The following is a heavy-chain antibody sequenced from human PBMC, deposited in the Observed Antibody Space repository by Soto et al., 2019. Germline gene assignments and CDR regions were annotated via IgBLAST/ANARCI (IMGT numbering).Heavy chain of an antibody. CDR2: INHSGST. CDR3: ARGFYCSSTSCYYYYGMDV. J-gene: IGHJ6*02. Sequence: PSETLSLTCAVYGGSFSGYYWSWIRQPPGKGLEWIGEINHSGSTNYNPSLKSQVTISVDTSKNQFSLKLSSVTAADTAVYYCARGFYCSSTSCYYYYGMDVWGQGTTVTVYS. D-gene: IGHD2-2*01. V-gene: IGHV4-34*01. CDR1: GGSFSGYY.